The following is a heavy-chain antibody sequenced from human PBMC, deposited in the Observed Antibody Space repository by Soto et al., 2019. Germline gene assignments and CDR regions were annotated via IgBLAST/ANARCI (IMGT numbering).Heavy chain of an antibody. CDR3: VREALGTRYPRGWFDP. V-gene: IGHV1-2*07. D-gene: IGHD3-9*01. J-gene: IGHJ5*02. CDR1: GYSFLGSF. CDR2: TNHTRGGT. Sequence: ASLKVPAKPSGYSFLGSFMHWIPQPPGTGLAWMGWTNHTRGGTNYAHKFQGRVAMTGDTPISTAYIELSSLASDDTAAYYCVREALGTRYPRGWFDPWG.